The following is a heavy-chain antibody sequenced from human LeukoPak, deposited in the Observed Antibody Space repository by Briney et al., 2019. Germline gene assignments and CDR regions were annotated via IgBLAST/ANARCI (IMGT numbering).Heavy chain of an antibody. CDR2: INGRGGII. J-gene: IGHJ4*02. CDR1: GFSFSNYY. V-gene: IGHV3-48*01. D-gene: IGHD3-10*01. CDR3: TKEGYYGSGSFPDY. Sequence: GGSLRLSCKASGFSFSNYYMNWVRQAPGKGLEWLSHINGRGGIINYADSVKDRFTVSRDNSKNTVYLQMNSLRPEDTAVYYCTKEGYYGSGSFPDYWGQGTLVTVSS.